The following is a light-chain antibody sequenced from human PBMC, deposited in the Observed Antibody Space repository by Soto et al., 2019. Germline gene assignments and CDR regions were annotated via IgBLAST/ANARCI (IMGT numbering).Light chain of an antibody. CDR1: QSVSSN. J-gene: IGKJ1*01. Sequence: EIVMKQSPATLSVSPGERATLSCRASQSVSSNLAWYQQRPGQAPRLLIYDASYRATGIPARFSGSGSGTDFTLTISSLQSEDFAVYYCQQYNNWPWTFGQGTKVDI. CDR2: DAS. V-gene: IGKV3D-15*01. CDR3: QQYNNWPWT.